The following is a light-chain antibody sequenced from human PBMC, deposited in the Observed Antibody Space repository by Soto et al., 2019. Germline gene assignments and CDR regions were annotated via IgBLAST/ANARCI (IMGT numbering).Light chain of an antibody. CDR1: QSISSW. V-gene: IGKV1-5*01. J-gene: IGKJ1*01. Sequence: DIQMTQSPSTLSASVGDRVTITCRASQSISSWLAWYQQKPGKAPKLLIYAASTLQSGVPQRFSGSGSGTEFTLTISSLQTDDFSTYYCQQYHSYWTFGQGTKADIK. CDR3: QQYHSYWT. CDR2: AAS.